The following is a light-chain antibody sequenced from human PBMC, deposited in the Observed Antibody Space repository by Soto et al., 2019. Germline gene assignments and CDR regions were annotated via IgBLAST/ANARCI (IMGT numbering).Light chain of an antibody. CDR1: QSVRTK. Sequence: EIVFTQSPGTLSLSPGEGASLSCRASQSVRTKLAWYQQKAGQAPRLLIYGASTRATGIPDRFSGSGSGTEFTLTISSLQSEDFAVYYCQQYNSWPPIPFGQGTRLAI. CDR2: GAS. V-gene: IGKV3-15*01. CDR3: QQYNSWPPIP. J-gene: IGKJ5*01.